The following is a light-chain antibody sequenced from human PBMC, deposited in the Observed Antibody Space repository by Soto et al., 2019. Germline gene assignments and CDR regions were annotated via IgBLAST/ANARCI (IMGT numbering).Light chain of an antibody. Sequence: IPVTQSLVALSVSQVDCATVXRGASQGVSSHLAWHQQRPGKAPKLLIYEVSTLPSGVPSRFSGSGSGTDFTLTISSLQPEDFATYYCQHLNSYPITFGQGTRLEIK. CDR3: QHLNSYPIT. CDR1: QGVSSH. CDR2: EVS. J-gene: IGKJ5*01. V-gene: IGKV1-9*01.